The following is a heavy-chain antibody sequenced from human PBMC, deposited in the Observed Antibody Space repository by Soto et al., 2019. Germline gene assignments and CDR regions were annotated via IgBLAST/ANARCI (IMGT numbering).Heavy chain of an antibody. V-gene: IGHV1-69*13. Sequence: GASVKVSCKASGGTFSSYAISWVRQAPGQGLEWMGGIIPIFGTANYAQKFQGRVTITADESTSTAYMELSSLRSEDTAVYYCATVGRLRFLEWSSSYGMDVWGQGTTVTVSS. CDR3: ATVGRLRFLEWSSSYGMDV. CDR2: IIPIFGTA. J-gene: IGHJ6*02. D-gene: IGHD3-3*01. CDR1: GGTFSSYA.